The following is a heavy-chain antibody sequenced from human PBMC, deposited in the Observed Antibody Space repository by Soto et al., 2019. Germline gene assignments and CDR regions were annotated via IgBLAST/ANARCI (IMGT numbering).Heavy chain of an antibody. J-gene: IGHJ6*02. CDR1: GFTFSSYG. CDR2: IWYDGSNK. V-gene: IGHV3-33*01. Sequence: QVQLVESGGGVVQPGRSLRLSCAASGFTFSSYGMHWVRQAPGKGLEWVAVIWYDGSNKYYADSVKGRFTISRDNSKNTLYLQMNSLRAEDTAVYYCARIETTVTPYDYYYGMDVWGQGTTVTVSS. CDR3: ARIETTVTPYDYYYGMDV. D-gene: IGHD4-17*01.